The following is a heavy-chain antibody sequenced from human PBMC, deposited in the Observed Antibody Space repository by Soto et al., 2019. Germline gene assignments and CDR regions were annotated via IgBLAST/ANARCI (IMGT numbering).Heavy chain of an antibody. CDR2: IKQDGSEK. CDR3: ARDLLYGGDFYYYYYMDV. J-gene: IGHJ6*03. CDR1: GFTFSSYW. V-gene: IGHV3-7*01. D-gene: IGHD4-17*01. Sequence: GGSLRLSCAASGFTFSSYWMSWVRQAPGKGLEWVANIKQDGSEKYYVDSVKGRFTISRDNAKNSLYLQMNSLRAEDTAVYYCARDLLYGGDFYYYYYMDVWGKGTTVTVSS.